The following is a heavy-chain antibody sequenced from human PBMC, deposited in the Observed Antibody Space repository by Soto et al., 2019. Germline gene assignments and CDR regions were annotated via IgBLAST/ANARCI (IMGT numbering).Heavy chain of an antibody. D-gene: IGHD3-9*01. J-gene: IGHJ4*02. CDR3: ARASQCKSYFGCFAWLDY. V-gene: IGHV4-4*07. CDR2: IYSSGET. Sequence: QVQLLESGPGLVKPSETLSLICTVSSDSISGLYWAWVRQPAGKGLEWIGRIYSSGETNYNPSLTGRVILSLVTSKNQFSLQLTSVTAADTAVYYCARASQCKSYFGCFAWLDYWGQGTLVTVSS. CDR1: SDSISGLY.